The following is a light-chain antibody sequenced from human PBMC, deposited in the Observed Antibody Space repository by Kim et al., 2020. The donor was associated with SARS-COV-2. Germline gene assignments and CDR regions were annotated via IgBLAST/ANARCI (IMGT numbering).Light chain of an antibody. V-gene: IGLV1-40*01. CDR1: SSNIGAGYD. CDR3: QSYDSSLSAYV. CDR2: RNT. Sequence: QRVTISCTGSSSNIGAGYDVHWYQLLPGTATKLLIYRNTNRPSGVPDRFSGSKSGTSASLAITGLQAEDEADYYCQSYDSSLSAYVFGTGTKVTVL. J-gene: IGLJ1*01.